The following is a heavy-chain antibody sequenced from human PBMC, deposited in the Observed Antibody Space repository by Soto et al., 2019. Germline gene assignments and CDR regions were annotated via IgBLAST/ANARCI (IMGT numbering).Heavy chain of an antibody. D-gene: IGHD3-10*01. V-gene: IGHV4-39*01. CDR1: GDSVSSSNYY. J-gene: IGHJ4*02. CDR2: ILHGGNT. CDR3: ARHLAAGGGYYGY. Sequence: QLQLQESGPGLVKPSETLSLTCTVSGDSVSSSNYYWGWIRHPPGRGLEWIGSILHGGNTYYNPSLMSRVTISVDTSKNQFSLKLSSVAASDTAIYYCARHLAAGGGYYGYWGQGTLVTVSS.